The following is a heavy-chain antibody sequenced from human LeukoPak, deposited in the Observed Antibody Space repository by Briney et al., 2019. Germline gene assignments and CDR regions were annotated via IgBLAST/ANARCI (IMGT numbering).Heavy chain of an antibody. CDR3: ARDLGGYNSGPLDY. J-gene: IGHJ4*02. CDR1: GYSISSGYY. CDR2: IYHSGST. V-gene: IGHV4-38-2*02. D-gene: IGHD5-24*01. Sequence: SETLCLTCTVSGYSISSGYYWGWIRQPPGKGLEWIGSIYHSGSTNYNPSLKSRVTISVDTSKNQFSLKLSSVTAADTAVYYCARDLGGYNSGPLDYWGQGTLVTVSS.